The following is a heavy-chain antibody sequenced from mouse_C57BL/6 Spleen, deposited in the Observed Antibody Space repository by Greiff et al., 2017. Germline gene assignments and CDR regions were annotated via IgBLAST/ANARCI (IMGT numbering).Heavy chain of an antibody. CDR3: ARPSRYYGSSSFDD. CDR2: IYPSDSET. CDR1: GYTFTSYW. D-gene: IGHD1-1*01. V-gene: IGHV1-61*01. Sequence: VQLQQPGAELVRPGSSVKLSCKASGYTFTSYWMDWVKQRPGQGLEWIGNIYPSDSETHYNQKFKDKATLTVDKSSSTAYMQLSSLTSEDSAVYYCARPSRYYGSSSFDDWGQGTTLTVSS. J-gene: IGHJ2*01.